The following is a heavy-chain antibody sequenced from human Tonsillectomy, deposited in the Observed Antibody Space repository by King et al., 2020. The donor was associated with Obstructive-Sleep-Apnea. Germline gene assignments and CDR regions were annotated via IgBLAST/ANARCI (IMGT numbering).Heavy chain of an antibody. Sequence: VQLVESGGGLVQPGGSLRLSCAASGFTFSSYSMNWVRQAPGKGLEWVSYISSSSSTIYYADSVKGRFTISRDNAKNSLYLQMNSLRAEDTAVYYRARGGDQLLWFGELFGYWGQGTLVTVSS. J-gene: IGHJ4*02. CDR2: ISSSSSTI. CDR3: ARGGDQLLWFGELFGY. D-gene: IGHD3-10*01. CDR1: GFTFSSYS. V-gene: IGHV3-48*01.